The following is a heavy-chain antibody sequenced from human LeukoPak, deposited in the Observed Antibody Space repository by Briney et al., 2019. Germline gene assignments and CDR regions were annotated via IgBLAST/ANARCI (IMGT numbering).Heavy chain of an antibody. V-gene: IGHV4-59*01. CDR2: IYYSGST. Sequence: SETLSLTCTVSGGSISSYYWSWIRQPPGKGLEWIGYIYYSGSTNYNPSLKSRVTISVDTSKNQFSLKLSSVTAADTAVYYCARDKFSSGGSLVFDYWGRGTLVTVSS. D-gene: IGHD2-15*01. J-gene: IGHJ4*02. CDR3: ARDKFSSGGSLVFDY. CDR1: GGSISSYY.